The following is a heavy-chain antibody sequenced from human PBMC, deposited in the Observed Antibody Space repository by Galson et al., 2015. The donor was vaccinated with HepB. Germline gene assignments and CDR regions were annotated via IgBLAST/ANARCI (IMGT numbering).Heavy chain of an antibody. CDR1: GGTVSNTY. J-gene: IGHJ5*02. CDR2: INHSGIT. V-gene: IGHV4-34*01. Sequence: SETLSLTCGVYGGTVSNTYWSWIRQPPGKGLEWIGEINHSGITDSNPSLKSRVTISVDTSKNQLSLKLTSVTAADTAVYYCAREPGYCSGGSCYGGWFDPWGQGTLVTVSS. CDR3: AREPGYCSGGSCYGGWFDP. D-gene: IGHD2-15*01.